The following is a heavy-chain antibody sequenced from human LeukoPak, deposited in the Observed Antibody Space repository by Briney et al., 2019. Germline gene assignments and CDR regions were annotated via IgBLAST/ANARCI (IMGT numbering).Heavy chain of an antibody. CDR2: INPNSGGT. Sequence: ASVKVSCKASGYTFTGYYMHWVRQAPGQGLEWMGWINPNSGGTNYAQKFQGRVTMTRDTSISTAYMELSRLRSDDTAVYYCAVAGTGYFYYYYYGMDVWGQGTTVTVSS. D-gene: IGHD6-19*01. CDR1: GYTFTGYY. V-gene: IGHV1-2*02. J-gene: IGHJ6*02. CDR3: AVAGTGYFYYYYYGMDV.